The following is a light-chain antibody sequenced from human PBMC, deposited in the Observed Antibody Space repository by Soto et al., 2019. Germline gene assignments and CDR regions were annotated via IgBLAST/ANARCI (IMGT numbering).Light chain of an antibody. J-gene: IGLJ1*01. CDR1: SSNIGSEN. Sequence: QSVLTQPPSASGAPGQRITISCFGGSSNIGSENVKWYQHLPGTAPKLLIYVNDQRPSGVPDRYSASKSGTSASLAISGLQSDDEGEYDGVALNGPVYVFGTGTQVTVL. V-gene: IGLV1-44*01. CDR3: VALNGPVYV. CDR2: VND.